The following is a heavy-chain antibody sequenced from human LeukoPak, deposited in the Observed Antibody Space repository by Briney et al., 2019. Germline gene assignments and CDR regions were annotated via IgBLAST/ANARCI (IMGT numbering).Heavy chain of an antibody. CDR3: ARVLRDYDSRAYDAFDI. Sequence: GRSLRLSCAASGFTISTYGMHWVRQAPGKGLEWVALISYDGSDKYYADSVKGRFTISRDNSKNTLYLQMNSLRAEDTAVYYCARVLRDYDSRAYDAFDIWGQGTMATVSS. J-gene: IGHJ3*02. CDR1: GFTISTYG. CDR2: ISYDGSDK. V-gene: IGHV3-30*03. D-gene: IGHD3-22*01.